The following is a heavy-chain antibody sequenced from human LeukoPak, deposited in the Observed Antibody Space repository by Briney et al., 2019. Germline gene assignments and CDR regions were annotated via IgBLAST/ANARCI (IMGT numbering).Heavy chain of an antibody. J-gene: IGHJ6*02. CDR2: ISSSGSTI. CDR3: ARPTYCGGDCYSTVGYYGMDV. V-gene: IGHV3-11*01. CDR1: GFTFSDYY. Sequence: PGGSLRLSCAASGFTFSDYYMSWIRQAPGKGLEWVSYISSSGSTIYYADSVKGRFTISRDNAKSSLYLQMNSLRAEDTAVYYCARPTYCGGDCYSTVGYYGMDVWGQGTTVTVSS. D-gene: IGHD2-21*02.